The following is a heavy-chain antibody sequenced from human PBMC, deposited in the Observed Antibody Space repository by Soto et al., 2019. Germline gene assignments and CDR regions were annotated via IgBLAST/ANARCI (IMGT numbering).Heavy chain of an antibody. CDR1: GGPSSGYS. CDR3: ARVSITMVPGVPQHMDV. D-gene: IGHD3-10*01. CDR2: INHSRST. Sequence: SETLSLTCLVYGGPSSGYSQCWIRHPPGKGMERIGEINHSRSTNCNPSLKSRVTISVDTSKSQFSLKLSSVTAADTAVFYCARVSITMVPGVPQHMDVWGQGPTVRVSS. V-gene: IGHV4-34*01. J-gene: IGHJ6*02.